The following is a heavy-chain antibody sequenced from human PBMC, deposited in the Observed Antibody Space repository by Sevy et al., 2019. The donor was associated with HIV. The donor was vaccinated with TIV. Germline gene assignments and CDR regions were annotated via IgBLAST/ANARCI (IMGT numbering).Heavy chain of an antibody. V-gene: IGHV3-30*12. J-gene: IGHJ4*02. CDR2: LSFGCGKI. D-gene: IGHD2-8*01. CDR1: GFSYSSYG. Sequence: GGSLRLSCAASGFSYSSYGMHWVRQAPGKGLEWVSTLSFGCGKINYADSVKGRFIISRDDSKNTLYLQMNSLRAKDTAVYFCAREGCTRPHDYWGQGTLVTVSS. CDR3: AREGCTRPHDY.